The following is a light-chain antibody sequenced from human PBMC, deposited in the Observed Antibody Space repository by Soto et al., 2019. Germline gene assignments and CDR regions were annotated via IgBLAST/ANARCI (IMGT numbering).Light chain of an antibody. CDR1: SSDVGGYDF. CDR3: CSYAGSYTHV. V-gene: IGLV2-11*01. J-gene: IGLJ1*01. Sequence: QSVLTQPRSVSGSPGQSVTISCTGTSSDVGGYDFVSWFQQYPGKAPKLIIYDVTKGPSGVPDRFSGSKSGNTASLTISGLQTDDEADYYCCSYAGSYTHVFGTGTKATL. CDR2: DVT.